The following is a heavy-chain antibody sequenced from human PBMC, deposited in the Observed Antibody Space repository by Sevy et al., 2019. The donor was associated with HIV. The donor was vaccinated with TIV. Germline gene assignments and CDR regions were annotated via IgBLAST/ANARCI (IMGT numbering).Heavy chain of an antibody. CDR1: GFSLSTSGVG. J-gene: IGHJ4*02. V-gene: IGHV2-5*01. CDR3: ARHPGYYDSSGYYIGFDY. Sequence: SGPTLVKPTQTLTLSCTVSGFSLSTSGVGVGWIRQPPGKALEWPALIYWNDDKRYSPSLKSRLTITKDTSKNQVVLTMTNMNPVDTATYYCARHPGYYDSSGYYIGFDYWGQGTLVTVSS. CDR2: IYWNDDK. D-gene: IGHD3-22*01.